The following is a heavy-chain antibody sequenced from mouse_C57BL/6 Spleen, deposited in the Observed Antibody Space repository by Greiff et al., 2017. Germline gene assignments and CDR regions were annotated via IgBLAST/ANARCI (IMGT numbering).Heavy chain of an antibody. CDR1: GYTFTEYT. V-gene: IGHV1-62-2*01. D-gene: IGHD2-3*01. CDR2: FYPGSGSI. J-gene: IGHJ2*01. CDR3: ARHETDDGFDFDY. Sequence: VQLQQSGAELVKPGASVKLSCKASGYTFTEYTIHWVKQWPGQGLDWIGWFYPGSGSITYNEKFKDKATFTAEKSSSTVYMELSILTSEDSAVYFCARHETDDGFDFDYWGQGTTLTVSS.